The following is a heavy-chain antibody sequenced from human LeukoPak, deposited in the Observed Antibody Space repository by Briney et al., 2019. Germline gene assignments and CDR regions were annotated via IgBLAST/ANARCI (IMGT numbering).Heavy chain of an antibody. V-gene: IGHV1-18*01. J-gene: IGHJ4*02. CDR1: GHTFTSYG. D-gene: IGHD2-2*01. CDR2: ISAYNGNT. CDR3: ARDSVVASYCSSTSCSRSDY. Sequence: ASVKVSCKASGHTFTSYGISWVRQAPGQGLEWMGWISAYNGNTNYAQKLQGRVTMTTDTSTSTAYMELRSLRSDDTAVYYCARDSVVASYCSSTSCSRSDYWGQGTLVTVSS.